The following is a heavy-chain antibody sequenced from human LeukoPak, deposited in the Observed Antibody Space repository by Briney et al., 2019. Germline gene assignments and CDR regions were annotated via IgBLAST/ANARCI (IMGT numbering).Heavy chain of an antibody. V-gene: IGHV4-59*08. Sequence: PSETLSLTCSVSGGSISSYYWSWIRQPPGKGLECIGYIYYSGSTNYNPSLKSRVTISVDTSKNHFSLNLSSVTAADTAVYYCARRARAYCSGGSCYDDWYFDLWGRGTLVTVSS. CDR1: GGSISSYY. CDR2: IYYSGST. D-gene: IGHD2-15*01. J-gene: IGHJ2*01. CDR3: ARRARAYCSGGSCYDDWYFDL.